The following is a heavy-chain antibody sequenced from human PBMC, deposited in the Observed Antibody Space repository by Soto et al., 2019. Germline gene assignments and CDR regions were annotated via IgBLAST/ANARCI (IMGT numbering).Heavy chain of an antibody. CDR2: ISSSSSTI. CDR1: GFTFSSYS. J-gene: IGHJ4*02. CDR3: ARETSVPTPPGEPFDY. Sequence: GGSLRLSCAASGFTFSSYSMNWVRQAPGKGLEWVSYISSSSSTIYYADSVKGRFTISRDNAKNSLYLQMNSLRAEDTAVYYCARETSVPTPPGEPFDYWGQGTLVTVSS. V-gene: IGHV3-48*01. D-gene: IGHD4-4*01.